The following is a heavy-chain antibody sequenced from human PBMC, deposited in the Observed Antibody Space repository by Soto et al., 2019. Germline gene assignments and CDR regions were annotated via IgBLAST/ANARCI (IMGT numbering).Heavy chain of an antibody. CDR1: GFTFCSYS. CDR2: ISSSSSYI. CDR3: ARPPYYYDTSGLAY. Sequence: SGGSLRLSCAASGFTFCSYSMNWVRQAPGKGLEWVSSISSSSSYIYYADSVKGRFTISRDNAKNSLYLQMNSLRAEDTAVYYCARPPYYYDTSGLAYWGQGTLVTVSS. V-gene: IGHV3-21*01. D-gene: IGHD3-22*01. J-gene: IGHJ4*02.